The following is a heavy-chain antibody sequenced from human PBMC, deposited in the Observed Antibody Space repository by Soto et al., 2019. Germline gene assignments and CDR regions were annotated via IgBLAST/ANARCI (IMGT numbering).Heavy chain of an antibody. V-gene: IGHV3-15*07. CDR2: IKSKNAGGTA. Sequence: EVQLVESGGGLVKPGGSLRLSCAASGFTFSTTWMVWVRQAPGRGLEWVGRIKSKNAGGTADYAELVKGRFIISRDDSKNTLYLQMNSLKTEDTAVYYCTTGHPVAGSLFDNWGQGTLVTVSS. CDR3: TTGHPVAGSLFDN. CDR1: GFTFSTTW. J-gene: IGHJ4*02.